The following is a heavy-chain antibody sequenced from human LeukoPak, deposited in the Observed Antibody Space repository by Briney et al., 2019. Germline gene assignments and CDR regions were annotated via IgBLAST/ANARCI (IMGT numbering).Heavy chain of an antibody. V-gene: IGHV3-23*01. CDR3: AKDYFLIDY. CDR2: LTGSGATT. J-gene: IGHJ4*02. Sequence: GGSLRLSCAASGFTFSSYAMSWVRQAPGKGLEWVSTLTGSGATTYYADSVKGRFTISRDNSKNTLYLQMNSLRAEDTAVYYCAKDYFLIDYWGQGTLVTVSS. D-gene: IGHD2/OR15-2a*01. CDR1: GFTFSSYA.